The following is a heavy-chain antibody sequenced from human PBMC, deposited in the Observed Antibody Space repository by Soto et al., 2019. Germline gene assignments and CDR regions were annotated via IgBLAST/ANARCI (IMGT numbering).Heavy chain of an antibody. Sequence: GGSLRLSCAASGFTFSSYAMSWVRQAPGKGLEWVSAISGSGGSTYYADSVKGRFTISKDNSKNTLYLQMNSLRAEDTAVYYCAKGGMAVPAAVVLFGAHAIWSQGTM. CDR2: ISGSGGST. J-gene: IGHJ3*02. V-gene: IGHV3-23*01. CDR3: AKGGMAVPAAVVLFGAHAI. CDR1: GFTFSSYA. D-gene: IGHD2-2*01.